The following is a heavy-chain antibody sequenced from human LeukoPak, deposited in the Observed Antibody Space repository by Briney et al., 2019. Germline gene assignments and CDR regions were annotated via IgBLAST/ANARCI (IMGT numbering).Heavy chain of an antibody. D-gene: IGHD2/OR15-2a*01. Sequence: SETLSLTCTVSGGSFNGYYWSWIRQPAGKGLEWIGRIYSSGTTNYSPSLKSRVTMSVDTSKNQFSLKLSSVTAADTAVYYCAKEGGNTPVINWGQGTLVTVSS. CDR3: AKEGGNTPVIN. CDR2: IYSSGTT. V-gene: IGHV4-4*07. J-gene: IGHJ4*02. CDR1: GGSFNGYY.